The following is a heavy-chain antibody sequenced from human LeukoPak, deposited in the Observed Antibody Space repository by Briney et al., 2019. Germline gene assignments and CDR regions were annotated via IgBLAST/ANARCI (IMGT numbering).Heavy chain of an antibody. D-gene: IGHD3-22*01. CDR3: ARDLYDSSGYYQVDP. Sequence: SETLSLTCTVSGGSISSYYWSWIRQPPGKGLEWIGYIYYSGSTNYNPSLKSRVTISVDTSKNQFSLKLSSVTAADTAVYYCARDLYDSSGYYQVDPWGQGTLVTVSS. J-gene: IGHJ5*02. CDR1: GGSISSYY. V-gene: IGHV4-59*12. CDR2: IYYSGST.